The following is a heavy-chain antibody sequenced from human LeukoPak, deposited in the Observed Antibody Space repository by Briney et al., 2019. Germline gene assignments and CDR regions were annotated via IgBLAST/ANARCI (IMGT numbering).Heavy chain of an antibody. J-gene: IGHJ4*02. CDR2: INPNSGGT. Sequence: GASVKVSCKASGYTFTGYYIHWVRQAPGQGLEWIGWINPNSGGTNYAQKFQGRVTMTRDTSISTAYMELSRLRSDDTAVYYCARDWGASSSWYFDYWGQGTLVTVSS. D-gene: IGHD6-13*01. CDR3: ARDWGASSSWYFDY. CDR1: GYTFTGYY. V-gene: IGHV1-2*02.